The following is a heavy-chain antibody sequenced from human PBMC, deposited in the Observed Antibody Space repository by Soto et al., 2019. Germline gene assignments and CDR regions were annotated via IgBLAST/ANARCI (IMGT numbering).Heavy chain of an antibody. CDR1: GGSISNYY. CDR2: FYASGYT. J-gene: IGHJ4*02. V-gene: IGHV4-4*07. CDR3: ERGNQVAMSDY. Sequence: PSETLSLTCAVSGGSISNYYWSWIRQPAGKGLEWIGRFYASGYTNYNPSLKSRVTMSLDISKNQFSLRLSSVTAADTAVYYCERGNQVAMSDYWGQGTLVTVSS.